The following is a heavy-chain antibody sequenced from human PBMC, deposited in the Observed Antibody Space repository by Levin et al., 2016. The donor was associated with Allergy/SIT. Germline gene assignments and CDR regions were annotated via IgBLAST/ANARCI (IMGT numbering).Heavy chain of an antibody. CDR3: AKSPLRYFDWLPPQNWFDP. CDR2: IYSGGST. J-gene: IGHJ5*02. D-gene: IGHD3-9*01. V-gene: IGHV3-53*01. Sequence: VRQAPGKGLEWVSVIYSGGSTYYADSVKGRFTISRDNSKNTLYLQMNSLRAEDTAVYYCAKSPLRYFDWLPPQNWFDPWGQGTLVTVSS.